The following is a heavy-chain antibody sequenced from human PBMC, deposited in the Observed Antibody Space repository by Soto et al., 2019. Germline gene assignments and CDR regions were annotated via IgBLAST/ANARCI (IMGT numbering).Heavy chain of an antibody. J-gene: IGHJ1*01. CDR3: AKDPTGANECHY. D-gene: IGHD1-1*01. CDR2: ISYDGSNK. CDR1: GFTFSSYG. V-gene: IGHV3-30*18. Sequence: GGSLRRSWSASGFTFSSYGMHWGRQSPGKGLEWVAVISYDGSNKYYADSVKGRFTISRDNSKNTLYLQMNSLRAEDTAVYYFAKDPTGANECHYWRQGTMSTV.